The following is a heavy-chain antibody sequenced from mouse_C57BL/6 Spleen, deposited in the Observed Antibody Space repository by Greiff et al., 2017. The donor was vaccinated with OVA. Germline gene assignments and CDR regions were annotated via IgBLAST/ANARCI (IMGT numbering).Heavy chain of an antibody. CDR2: IFPGSGST. J-gene: IGHJ4*01. V-gene: IGHV1-75*01. CDR3: ARHGSSYYCAMDY. CDR1: GYTFTAYY. D-gene: IGHD1-1*01. Sequence: QVQLQQSGPELVKPGASVKISCKASGYTFTAYYINWVKQRPGQGLEWIGWIFPGSGSTYYNEKFKGKATLTVDKSSSTAYMLLSSLTSEDAADEVGARHGSSYYCAMDYWGQGTSVTVSS.